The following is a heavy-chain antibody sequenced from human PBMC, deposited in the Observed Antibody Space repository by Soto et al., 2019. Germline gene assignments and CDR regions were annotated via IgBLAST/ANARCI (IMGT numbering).Heavy chain of an antibody. D-gene: IGHD5-12*01. V-gene: IGHV1-18*01. J-gene: IGHJ6*01. Sequence: ASVKVSCKASGYTFTSYGISWVRQAPGQGLEWMGWISAYNGNTNYAQKLQGRVTMTTDTSTSTAYMELSSLRSEDTAVYYCASGYALTLSYYYYGMDVWGQGTTVTVPS. CDR2: ISAYNGNT. CDR3: ASGYALTLSYYYYGMDV. CDR1: GYTFTSYG.